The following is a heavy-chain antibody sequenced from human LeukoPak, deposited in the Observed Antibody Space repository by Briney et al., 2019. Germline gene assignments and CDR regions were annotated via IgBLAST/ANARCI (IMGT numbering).Heavy chain of an antibody. V-gene: IGHV3-69-1*01. CDR1: GFTVSSNY. CDR3: ARIGQQQQLPDC. D-gene: IGHD6-13*01. CDR2: ISSSSYI. Sequence: GGSLRLSCAASGFTVSSNYMSWVRQAPGKGLEWVSSISSSSYIYYADSVKGRFTISRDNAKNSLYLQMNSLRAEDTAVYYCARIGQQQQLPDCWGQGTLVTVSS. J-gene: IGHJ4*02.